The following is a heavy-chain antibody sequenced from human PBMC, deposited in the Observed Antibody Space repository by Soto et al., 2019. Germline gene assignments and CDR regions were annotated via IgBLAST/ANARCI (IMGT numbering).Heavy chain of an antibody. Sequence: SVKVSGKASGGTFSIYAISCVRQSPVQWLEWMGGIIPIFGTANYAQKFQGRVTITADKSTSTAYMELSSLRSEDTAVYYCARDEYSGYYYDYWGQGTLVTVSS. CDR2: IIPIFGTA. D-gene: IGHD3-22*01. CDR3: ARDEYSGYYYDY. CDR1: GGTFSIYA. J-gene: IGHJ4*02. V-gene: IGHV1-69*06.